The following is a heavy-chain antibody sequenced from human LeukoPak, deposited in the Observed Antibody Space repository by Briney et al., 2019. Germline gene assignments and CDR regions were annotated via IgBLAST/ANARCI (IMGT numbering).Heavy chain of an antibody. CDR3: ASSRTTYYDFSVGDYYYGMDV. D-gene: IGHD3-3*01. V-gene: IGHV4-30-4*01. Sequence: PSETLSLTCTVSGGSISSGDYYWSWIRQPPGKGLEWIGYIYYSGSTYYNPSLKSRVTISVDTSKNQFSLKLSSVTAADTAVYYCASSRTTYYDFSVGDYYYGMDVWGQGTTVTVSS. CDR1: GGSISSGDYY. J-gene: IGHJ6*02. CDR2: IYYSGST.